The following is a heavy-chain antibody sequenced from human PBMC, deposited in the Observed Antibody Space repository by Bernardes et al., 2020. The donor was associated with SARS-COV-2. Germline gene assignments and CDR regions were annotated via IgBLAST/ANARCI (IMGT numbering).Heavy chain of an antibody. Sequence: SETLSLTCTVSGGSISNANYYWGWIRQPPGKALEWIGNIYYSGRTNYNPSLKSRFTMSVDKSRNQFSLKLNSVTAEDTAVYYCAGYTNYNFWKETEGGFDPWGQGTLVIVSS. CDR1: GGSISNANYY. D-gene: IGHD3-3*01. CDR2: IYYSGRT. V-gene: IGHV4-39*01. CDR3: AGYTNYNFWKETEGGFDP. J-gene: IGHJ5*02.